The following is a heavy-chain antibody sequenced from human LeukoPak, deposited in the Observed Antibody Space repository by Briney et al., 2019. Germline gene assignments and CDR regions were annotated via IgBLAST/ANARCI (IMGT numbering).Heavy chain of an antibody. CDR3: AGVANIVVVPAAPFHYYYGMDV. J-gene: IGHJ6*02. D-gene: IGHD2-2*01. CDR1: GGSISNYY. CDR2: IYYSGST. Sequence: SETLSLTCSVSGGSISNYYWSWIRQPPGKGLEWIGFIYYSGSTNYNPSLKSRVTISVDTSKNQFSLKLSSVTAADTAVYYCAGVANIVVVPAAPFHYYYGMDVWGQGTTVTVSS. V-gene: IGHV4-59*12.